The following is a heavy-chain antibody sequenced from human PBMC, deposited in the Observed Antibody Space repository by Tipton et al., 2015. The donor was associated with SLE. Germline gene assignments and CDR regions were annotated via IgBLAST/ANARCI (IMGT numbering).Heavy chain of an antibody. CDR1: GFTFSKFW. D-gene: IGHD3-16*01. CDR2: INPDGTFA. CDR3: ARDPSYGAYDV. Sequence: SLRLSCAASGFTFSKFWLSWVRQTPVKGLELVANINPDGTFANYVDSVKGRFTISRDNAKNSLYLQMNSLRAEDTAVYYCARDPSYGAYDVWGQGTGVLVSS. V-gene: IGHV3-7*01. J-gene: IGHJ3*01.